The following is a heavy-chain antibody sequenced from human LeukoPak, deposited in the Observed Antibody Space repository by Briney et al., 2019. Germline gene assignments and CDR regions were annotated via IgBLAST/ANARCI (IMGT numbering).Heavy chain of an antibody. CDR3: AKDMRAPSYYYGMDV. CDR2: ISWNSGSI. Sequence: GRSLRLSCAASGFTFEDYAMHWVRQAPGKGLEWVSGISWNSGSIGYADSVKGRFTISRDNAKNSLYLQMNSLRAEDTALYYCAKDMRAPSYYYGMDVWGQGTTVTVSS. V-gene: IGHV3-9*01. CDR1: GFTFEDYA. J-gene: IGHJ6*02.